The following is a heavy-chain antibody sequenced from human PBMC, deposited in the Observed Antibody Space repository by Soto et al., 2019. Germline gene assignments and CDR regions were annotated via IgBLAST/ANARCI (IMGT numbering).Heavy chain of an antibody. CDR1: GGSISSYY. CDR3: ARGAGPTMVRGVIAPFDY. Sequence: PSETLSLTCTVSGGSISSYYWSWIRQPPGKGLEWIGYIYYSGSTNYNPSLKSRVTISVDTSKNQFSLKLSSVTAADTAVYYCARGAGPTMVRGVIAPFDYCGQGTLVTVSS. V-gene: IGHV4-59*01. J-gene: IGHJ4*02. D-gene: IGHD3-10*01. CDR2: IYYSGST.